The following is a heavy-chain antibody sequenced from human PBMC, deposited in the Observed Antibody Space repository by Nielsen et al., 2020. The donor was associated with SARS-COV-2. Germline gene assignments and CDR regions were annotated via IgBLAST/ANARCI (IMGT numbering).Heavy chain of an antibody. V-gene: IGHV3-21*04. D-gene: IGHD2-2*01. Sequence: GESLKISCAASGFTFSSYSMDWVRQAPGKGLEWVSSISSSSNTIYYADSVKGRFTISRDNAKSSLFLQMNSLRAEDTAVYYCTREPAAIRSDYWGQGTLVTVSS. CDR2: ISSSSNTI. J-gene: IGHJ4*02. CDR1: GFTFSSYS. CDR3: TREPAAIRSDY.